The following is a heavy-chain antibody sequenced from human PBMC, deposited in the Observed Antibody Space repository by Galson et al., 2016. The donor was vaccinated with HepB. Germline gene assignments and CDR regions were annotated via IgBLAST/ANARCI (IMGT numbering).Heavy chain of an antibody. CDR2: IDPTGGRT. V-gene: IGHV3-23*01. CDR3: AKDHRGELPVQFDY. J-gene: IGHJ4*02. CDR1: GFTFNTYC. Sequence: SLRLSCAASGFTFNTYCMGWVRQAPGKGLEWVSGIDPTGGRTHYADSVQGRFTISRDNSKNTLYLQMNSLRAEDTAVYFCAKDHRGELPVQFDYWGQGTLVTVSS. D-gene: IGHD1-26*01.